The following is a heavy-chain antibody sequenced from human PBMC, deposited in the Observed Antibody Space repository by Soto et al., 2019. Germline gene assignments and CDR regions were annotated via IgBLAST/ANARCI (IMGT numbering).Heavy chain of an antibody. CDR3: ATTLSSGSNYNTPVFG. J-gene: IGHJ4*02. D-gene: IGHD3-10*01. Sequence: GGSLRLSCAASGFTFSNYAMHWVRQAPGKGLEWVAVISYDGSNTYYADSVKGRFTISRDNSKNTLYLQMNSLRAEDTAVYSCATTLSSGSNYNTPVFGWGQGTRVTVSS. CDR1: GFTFSNYA. CDR2: ISYDGSNT. V-gene: IGHV3-30-3*01.